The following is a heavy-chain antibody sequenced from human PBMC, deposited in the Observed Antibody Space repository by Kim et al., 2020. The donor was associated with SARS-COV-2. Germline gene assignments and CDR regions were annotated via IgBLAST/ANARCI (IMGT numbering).Heavy chain of an antibody. CDR2: INNDGEII. Sequence: GGSLRLSCAASGFTFSTYWMHWVRLVPGKGLMWVSRINNDGEIITYADSVKGRFTISRDNAKNMLYLQMNSLRAEDTGVYFCARGTGDGCWGQGTLVTVSS. V-gene: IGHV3-74*03. J-gene: IGHJ4*02. CDR3: ARGTGDGC. CDR1: GFTFSTYW. D-gene: IGHD7-27*01.